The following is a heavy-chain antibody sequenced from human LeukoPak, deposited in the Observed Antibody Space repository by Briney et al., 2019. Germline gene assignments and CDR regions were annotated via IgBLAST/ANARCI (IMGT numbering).Heavy chain of an antibody. CDR3: ASPRITMVRGVIITDAFDY. J-gene: IGHJ4*02. V-gene: IGHV1-69*13. Sequence: SLKVSCKASGGTFRSYAISWVRQAPGQGLEWMGGIIPIFGTANYAQKFQGRVTITADESTSTAYMELSSLRSEDTAVYYCASPRITMVRGVIITDAFDYWGQGTLVTVSS. CDR2: IIPIFGTA. D-gene: IGHD3-10*01. CDR1: GGTFRSYA.